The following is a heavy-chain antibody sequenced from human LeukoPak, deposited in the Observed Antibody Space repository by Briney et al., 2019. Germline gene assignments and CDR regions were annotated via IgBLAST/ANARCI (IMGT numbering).Heavy chain of an antibody. Sequence: GGSLRLSCAASGFTFSSYEMNWVRQAPGKGLEWVSSISSSSSYIYYADSVKGRFTISRDNAKNSLYLQMNSLRAEDTAVYYCARDVEMATNSFDSWGQGTLVTVSS. V-gene: IGHV3-21*01. J-gene: IGHJ4*02. CDR3: ARDVEMATNSFDS. CDR1: GFTFSSYE. CDR2: ISSSSSYI. D-gene: IGHD5-24*01.